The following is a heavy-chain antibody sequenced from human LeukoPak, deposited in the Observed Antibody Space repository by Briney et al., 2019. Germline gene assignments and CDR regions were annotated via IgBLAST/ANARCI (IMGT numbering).Heavy chain of an antibody. Sequence: PGGSLRLSCAASGFTFSSSAMNWVRQAPGKGLEWVSAISGGGGSTYYADSVKGRFTISRDNSKNTLYLQMNSLKTEDTAVYYCTSYDSSGYYWEPFDYWGQGTLVTVSS. V-gene: IGHV3-23*01. J-gene: IGHJ4*02. CDR3: TSYDSSGYYWEPFDY. CDR2: ISGGGGST. CDR1: GFTFSSSA. D-gene: IGHD3-22*01.